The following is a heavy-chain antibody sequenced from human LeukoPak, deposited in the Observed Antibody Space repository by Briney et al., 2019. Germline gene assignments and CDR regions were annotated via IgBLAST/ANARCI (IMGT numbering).Heavy chain of an antibody. CDR3: ARDPLSTNDFDI. CDR1: GSSITNSY. Sequence: SETLSLTCTVSGSSITNSYWNWIRQSPGKGLEWIGYINYSGSTNYNPSLKSRVTISVDTSKNQFSLKLSSVTAADTAMYFCARDPLSTNDFDIWGQGTMVTVSS. J-gene: IGHJ3*02. CDR2: INYSGST. D-gene: IGHD1-1*01. V-gene: IGHV4-59*01.